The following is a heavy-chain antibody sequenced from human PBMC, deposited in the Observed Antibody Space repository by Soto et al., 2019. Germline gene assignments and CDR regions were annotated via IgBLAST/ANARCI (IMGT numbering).Heavy chain of an antibody. J-gene: IGHJ4*02. Sequence: SETLSLTCDVSGDSIGSNVWWSWVRQPPGKGLERIGEVYHNGLTDYNPSLRGRATMSADMSKNQFSLRVTSVTDADTAIYYCARDAALPGEADRFDYWGQGALVTVSS. CDR2: VYHNGLT. D-gene: IGHD2-15*01. V-gene: IGHV4-4*02. CDR3: ARDAALPGEADRFDY. CDR1: GDSIGSNVW.